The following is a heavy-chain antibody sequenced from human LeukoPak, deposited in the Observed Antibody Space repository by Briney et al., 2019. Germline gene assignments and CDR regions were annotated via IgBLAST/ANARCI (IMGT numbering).Heavy chain of an antibody. V-gene: IGHV3-11*04. Sequence: TGGSLRLSCVGSRFIFSDYYMSWIRQAPEKGLGWVSHISNDSVDKYYVDSVRGRFTISRDNAKKSMYLQMSGLRVEDTAVDYCARRDWVSGAVRASDIWGQGTMVTVSS. CDR2: ISNDSVDK. D-gene: IGHD3-3*01. CDR3: ARRDWVSGAVRASDI. CDR1: RFIFSDYY. J-gene: IGHJ3*02.